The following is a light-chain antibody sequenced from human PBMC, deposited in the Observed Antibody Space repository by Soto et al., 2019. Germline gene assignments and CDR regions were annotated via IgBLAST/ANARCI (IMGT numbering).Light chain of an antibody. Sequence: EIVLTQSPGTLSLSPGERATLSCRASQSLTSDYLAWYQQKPGQTPRLLIHGASSRATGIPDRFSSSGSGTDFTLTISRLEPEDFAVYYCQQYGSSGTFGQGTKVDIK. V-gene: IGKV3-20*01. CDR1: QSLTSDY. CDR2: GAS. J-gene: IGKJ1*01. CDR3: QQYGSSGT.